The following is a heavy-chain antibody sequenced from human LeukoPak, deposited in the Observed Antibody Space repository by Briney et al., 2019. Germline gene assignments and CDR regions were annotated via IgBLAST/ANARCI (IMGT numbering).Heavy chain of an antibody. V-gene: IGHV3-30*04. CDR1: GFTFSSYA. D-gene: IGHD4-23*01. J-gene: IGHJ4*02. CDR2: ISYDGSNK. CDR3: ARDDYGGRGEFDY. Sequence: PGGSLRLSCAASGFTFSSYAMHWVRQAPGKGLEWVAVISYDGSNKYYADSVKGRFTISRDNSKNTLYLQMNSLRAEDTAVYYCARDDYGGRGEFDYWGQGTLVTVSS.